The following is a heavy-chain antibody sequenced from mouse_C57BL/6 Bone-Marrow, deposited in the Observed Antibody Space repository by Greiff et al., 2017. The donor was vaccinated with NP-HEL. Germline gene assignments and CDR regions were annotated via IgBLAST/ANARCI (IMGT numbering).Heavy chain of an antibody. CDR2: IYPRSGNT. CDR1: GYTFTSYG. D-gene: IGHD1-1*01. CDR3: ARSSYYYGSSYGAMED. J-gene: IGHJ4*01. V-gene: IGHV1-81*01. Sequence: QVQLQQSGAELARPGASVKLSCKASGYTFTSYGISWVKQRPGQGLEWIGEIYPRSGNTYYNEKFKGKATLTADKSSSTAYMELRSLTSEDSAVYFCARSSYYYGSSYGAMEDWGQGTSVTVSS.